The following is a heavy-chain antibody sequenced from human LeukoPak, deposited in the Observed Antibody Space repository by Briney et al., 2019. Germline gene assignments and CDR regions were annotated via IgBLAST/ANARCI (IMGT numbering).Heavy chain of an antibody. D-gene: IGHD7-27*01. CDR2: ISYDGSNK. J-gene: IGHJ4*02. Sequence: PGRSLRLSCAASGFTFSSYAMHWVRQAPGKGLEWVAVISYDGSNKYYADSVKGRFTISRDNAKNSLYLQMNSLRAEDTAVYYCARDNWGPDYWGQGILVTVSS. CDR3: ARDNWGPDY. CDR1: GFTFSSYA. V-gene: IGHV3-30-3*01.